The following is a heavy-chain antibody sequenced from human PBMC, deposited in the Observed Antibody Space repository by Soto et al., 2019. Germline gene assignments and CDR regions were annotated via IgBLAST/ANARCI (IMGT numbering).Heavy chain of an antibody. J-gene: IGHJ6*02. CDR1: GFTFSSYS. CDR2: ISSSSSYI. V-gene: IGHV3-21*01. D-gene: IGHD3-10*01. Sequence: PGGSLRLSCAASGFTFSSYSMNWVRQAPGKGLEWVSSISSSSSYIYYADSVKGRFTISRDNAKNSLYLQMNSLRAEDTAVYYCARAPVSLNYYGSGSYYNALYYYGMDVWGQGTTVTVYS. CDR3: ARAPVSLNYYGSGSYYNALYYYGMDV.